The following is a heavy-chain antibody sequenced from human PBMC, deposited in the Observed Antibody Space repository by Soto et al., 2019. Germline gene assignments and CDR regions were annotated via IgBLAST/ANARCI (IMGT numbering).Heavy chain of an antibody. D-gene: IGHD1-26*01. Sequence: EMQLVESGGGLVQPGRSLRLSCAASGFTFDDYAMHWVRQAPGKGLERVSGISWNSGSIGYADTVKGRFTISRDNAKNSLYLQMNSLRPEDTALYFCAKAHMWGGTEWETSFDSWGQGTLVTVSS. CDR2: ISWNSGSI. CDR1: GFTFDDYA. J-gene: IGHJ4*02. CDR3: AKAHMWGGTEWETSFDS. V-gene: IGHV3-9*01.